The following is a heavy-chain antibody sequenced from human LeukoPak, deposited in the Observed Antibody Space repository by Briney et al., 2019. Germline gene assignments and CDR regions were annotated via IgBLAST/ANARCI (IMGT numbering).Heavy chain of an antibody. CDR3: ARSSEQLIDY. D-gene: IGHD6-13*01. V-gene: IGHV4-4*09. J-gene: IGHJ4*02. CDR1: GGSTSSYY. CDR2: IYTSGST. Sequence: TSETLSLTCTVSGGSTSSYYWSWIRQPPGKGLEWIGYIYTSGSTNYNPSLKSRVTISVDTSKNQFSLKLSSVTAADTAVYYCARSSEQLIDYWGQGTLVTVSS.